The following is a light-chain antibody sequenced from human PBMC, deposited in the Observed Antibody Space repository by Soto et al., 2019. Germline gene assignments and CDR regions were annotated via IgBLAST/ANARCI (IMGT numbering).Light chain of an antibody. J-gene: IGLJ3*02. CDR3: QSYDTSLSASGV. CDR1: SSNLGAGYE. V-gene: IGLV1-40*01. CDR2: GNS. Sequence: QSVLTQPPSVSGAPGQRVTISCTGSSSNLGAGYEIHWYQQLPGTAPKLLIYGNSIRPSGVPDRFSGSKSGTSASLAITGLQAEDEADYYCQSYDTSLSASGVFGGGTKLTVL.